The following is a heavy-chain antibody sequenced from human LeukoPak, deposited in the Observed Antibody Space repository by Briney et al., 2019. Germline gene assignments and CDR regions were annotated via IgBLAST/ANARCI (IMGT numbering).Heavy chain of an antibody. CDR1: GFTFSSYG. V-gene: IGHV3-30*02. CDR3: ARHLTTVPGWFDP. D-gene: IGHD1-1*01. CDR2: IRYDGSDK. J-gene: IGHJ5*02. Sequence: GGSLRLSCAASGFTFSSYGMHWVRQAPGKGLEWVSFIRYDGSDKYYADSVRGRFTISRDNSKNTLYLQMNSLRAEDTAVYYCARHLTTVPGWFDPWGQGTLVTVSS.